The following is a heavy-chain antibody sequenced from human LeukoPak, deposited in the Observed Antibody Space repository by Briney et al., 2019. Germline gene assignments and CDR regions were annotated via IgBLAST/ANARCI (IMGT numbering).Heavy chain of an antibody. V-gene: IGHV3-23*01. J-gene: IGHJ3*02. Sequence: GGSLRLSCAVSGFTFSSYAMSWVRQAPGKGLEWVSAISGSGGSTYYADSVKGRFTISRDNSKNTLYLQMNSLRAEDTAVYYCAKDPCSSTSCYVATGAFDIWGQGTMVAVSS. CDR3: AKDPCSSTSCYVATGAFDI. CDR1: GFTFSSYA. CDR2: ISGSGGST. D-gene: IGHD2-2*01.